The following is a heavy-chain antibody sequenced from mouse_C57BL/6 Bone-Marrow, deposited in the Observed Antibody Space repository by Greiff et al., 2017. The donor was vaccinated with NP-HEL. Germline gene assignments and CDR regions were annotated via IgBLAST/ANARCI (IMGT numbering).Heavy chain of an antibody. D-gene: IGHD2-10*02. V-gene: IGHV1-47*01. CDR3: TSPSNFDYSMDY. J-gene: IGHJ4*01. CDR2: FHPYTDDT. CDR1: GYTFTTYP. Sequence: VQLQESGAELVKPGASVTMSCKASGYTFTTYPIEWMKQSHGKCLEWIGNFHPYTDDTKYNEKFKGKATLTVEKSYSTVYLDLIRLTSDDSAVSYCTSPSNFDYSMDYWVQGTSVTVSS.